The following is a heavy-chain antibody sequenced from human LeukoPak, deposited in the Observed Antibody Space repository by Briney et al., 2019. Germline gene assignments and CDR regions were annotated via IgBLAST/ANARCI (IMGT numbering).Heavy chain of an antibody. CDR2: ISWNSGST. D-gene: IGHD6-19*01. J-gene: IGHJ4*02. V-gene: IGHV3-9*01. Sequence: GGSLRLSCAASGFKFYDYAMHWVRQAPGKGLEWVSGISWNSGSTYYADSVKGRFTISRDNSKNTLYLQMNSLRAEDTAVYYCTKYPRSPAGIAVAGYFDYWGQGTLVTVSS. CDR1: GFKFYDYA. CDR3: TKYPRSPAGIAVAGYFDY.